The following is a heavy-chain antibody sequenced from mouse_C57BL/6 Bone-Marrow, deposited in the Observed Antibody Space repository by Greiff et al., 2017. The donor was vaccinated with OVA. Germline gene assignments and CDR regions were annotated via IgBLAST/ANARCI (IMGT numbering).Heavy chain of an antibody. D-gene: IGHD2-12*01. CDR1: GYAFTNYL. J-gene: IGHJ2*01. CDR3: GRGRYSEEDYFDY. CDR2: INPGSGGT. Sequence: VQLQQSGAELVRPGTSVKVSCKASGYAFTNYLIEWVKQRPGQGLEWIGVINPGSGGTNYNEKFKGKATLTADKSSSTAYMQLSSLTSEDAAVYCCGRGRYSEEDYFDYWGQGTTLTVSS. V-gene: IGHV1-54*01.